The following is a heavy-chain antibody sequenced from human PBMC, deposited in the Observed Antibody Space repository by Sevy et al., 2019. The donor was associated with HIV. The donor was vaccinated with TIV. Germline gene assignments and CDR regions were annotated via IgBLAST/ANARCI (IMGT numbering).Heavy chain of an antibody. D-gene: IGHD6-13*01. J-gene: IGHJ6*02. V-gene: IGHV3-30*18. CDR1: GFSFSRHG. CDR2: ISNDGSDK. Sequence: GGCLRLSCAAAGFSFSRHGMHWARQAPGKGLEWVAVISNDGSDKEYAESVKVRFTVSRDNSKDTVYLQMNSLRPDDTAVYYCANSRGRYEGSSWLYYYYIMDVWGQGTTVTVSS. CDR3: ANSRGRYEGSSWLYYYYIMDV.